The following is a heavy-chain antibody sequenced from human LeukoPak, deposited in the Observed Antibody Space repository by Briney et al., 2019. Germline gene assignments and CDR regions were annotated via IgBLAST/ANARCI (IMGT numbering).Heavy chain of an antibody. CDR3: ARGTGVFDY. Sequence: SQTLSLTCAISGDSVSTNSDAWNWIRQSPSRGLEWLGRTYYRSSWHNDYAVSVKSRIIISPDTSKNHFSLQLNSVTPEDTAIYYCARGTGVFDYWGQGTLVTVSS. D-gene: IGHD7-27*01. CDR1: GDSVSTNSDA. V-gene: IGHV6-1*01. CDR2: TYYRSSWHN. J-gene: IGHJ4*02.